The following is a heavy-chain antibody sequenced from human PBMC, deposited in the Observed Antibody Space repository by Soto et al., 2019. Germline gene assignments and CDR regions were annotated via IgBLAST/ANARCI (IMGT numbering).Heavy chain of an antibody. CDR2: IYYSGST. V-gene: IGHV4-61*01. D-gene: IGHD3-9*01. Sequence: SETLSLTCTVFGGSVSIASYSWSWIRQPPGKGLEWIGYIYYSGSTNYNPSLKSPVTISVDTSKNQSSLKLSSVTAADTAVYYCARDLSGSFDYWGQGTLVTVSS. CDR1: GGSVSIASYS. J-gene: IGHJ4*02. CDR3: ARDLSGSFDY.